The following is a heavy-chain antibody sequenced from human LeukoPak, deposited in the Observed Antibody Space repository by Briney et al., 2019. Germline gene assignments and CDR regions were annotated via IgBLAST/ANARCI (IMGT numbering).Heavy chain of an antibody. CDR3: VKGGSSSHNWFDP. V-gene: IGHV3-30*02. CDR1: GFTFSDFG. D-gene: IGHD6-13*01. Sequence: PGGSLRLSCAASGFTFSDFGMHWVRQAPGKGLEWVALIRNDGSKDYYPDSVKGRFTISRDNSRTTLYLQMHSLRIEDTAVYYCVKGGSSSHNWFDPWGQGILVTVSS. J-gene: IGHJ5*02. CDR2: IRNDGSKD.